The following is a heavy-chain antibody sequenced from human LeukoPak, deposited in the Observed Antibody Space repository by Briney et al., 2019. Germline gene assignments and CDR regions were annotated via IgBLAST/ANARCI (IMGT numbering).Heavy chain of an antibody. Sequence: SQTLSLTCTVSGGSISGYYWSWIRQPPGKGLEWIAYIYYSGTTKYNPSLKSRVTISVDTSKNQFSLKLNSVTAADTAVYSCARLHSNTFDYWGQGTLVTVSS. D-gene: IGHD4-11*01. CDR3: ARLHSNTFDY. CDR1: GGSISGYY. CDR2: IYYSGTT. J-gene: IGHJ4*02. V-gene: IGHV4-59*01.